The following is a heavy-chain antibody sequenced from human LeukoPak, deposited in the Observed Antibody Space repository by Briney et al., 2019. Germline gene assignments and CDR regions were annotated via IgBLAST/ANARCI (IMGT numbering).Heavy chain of an antibody. D-gene: IGHD3-3*01. Sequence: PGGSLRPSCVGSGFRFSDYYMSWIRQAPGKGLEWVSYISNDSVDKYYVDSVRGRFTISRDNAKKSMYLQMSGLRVEDTAVYYCARRDWVSGAVRAFDIWGQGTMVTVSS. CDR3: ARRDWVSGAVRAFDI. CDR1: GFRFSDYY. J-gene: IGHJ3*02. V-gene: IGHV3-11*04. CDR2: ISNDSVDK.